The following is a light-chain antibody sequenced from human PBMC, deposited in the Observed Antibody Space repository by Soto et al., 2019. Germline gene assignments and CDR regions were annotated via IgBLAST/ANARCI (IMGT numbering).Light chain of an antibody. CDR1: QSISSY. J-gene: IGKJ1*01. Sequence: DIQMTKSPSSLSASVGDRVTITCRASQSISSYLNWYQQKPGKAPKLLIYAASSLQSGVPSRFSGSGSGTDFTLTISSLQPEDVATYYCQKYNSAPRTFGQGTKVDIK. CDR2: AAS. CDR3: QKYNSAPRT. V-gene: IGKV1-27*01.